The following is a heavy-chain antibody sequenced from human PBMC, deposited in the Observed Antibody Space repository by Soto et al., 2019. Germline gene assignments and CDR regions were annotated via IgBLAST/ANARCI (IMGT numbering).Heavy chain of an antibody. V-gene: IGHV3-33*01. CDR2: IWYDGSNK. J-gene: IGHJ4*02. CDR1: GFTFSNYG. Sequence: QVQPVESGVGVVQPRGSLRLSCAASGFTFSNYGMHWVRQAPGKGLEWVAVIWYDGSNKYYADSVKGLFIISRDSSKNTLYLQMNSLRAEDTAVYYCARGEGGLDYWGQGTLVTVTS. CDR3: ARGEGGLDY. D-gene: IGHD3-16*01.